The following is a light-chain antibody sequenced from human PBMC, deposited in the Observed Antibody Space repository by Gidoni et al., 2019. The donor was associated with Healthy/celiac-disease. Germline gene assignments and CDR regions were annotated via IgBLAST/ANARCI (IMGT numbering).Light chain of an antibody. CDR3: QQYFS. V-gene: IGKV4-1*01. J-gene: IGKJ4*01. Sequence: DIVMTQSPDSLAVSLGERATINGKSSQSVLYSSNNKNYLAWYQQKPGQPPKLLIYWASTRESGVPDRFSGSGSGTDFTLTISSLQAEDVAVYYCQQYFSFGGGTKVEIK. CDR2: WAS. CDR1: QSVLYSSNNKNY.